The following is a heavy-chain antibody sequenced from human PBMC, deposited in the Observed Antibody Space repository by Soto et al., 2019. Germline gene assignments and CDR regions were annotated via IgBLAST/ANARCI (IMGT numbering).Heavy chain of an antibody. Sequence: TSETLSLTCTVSGGSLSSFYWGWIRRPPGKGLEWIGYIYHSGTTRYNSSLKSRVTMSVDSSKNEFSLKLTSVTAADTATYYCASRSVYSGYDTYWGQGTLVTVSS. D-gene: IGHD5-12*01. CDR1: GGSLSSFY. CDR3: ASRSVYSGYDTY. J-gene: IGHJ4*02. V-gene: IGHV4-59*01. CDR2: IYHSGTT.